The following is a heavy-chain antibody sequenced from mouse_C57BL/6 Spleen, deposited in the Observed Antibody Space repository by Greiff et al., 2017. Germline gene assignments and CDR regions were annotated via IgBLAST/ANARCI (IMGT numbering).Heavy chain of an antibody. J-gene: IGHJ1*03. D-gene: IGHD4-1*01. Sequence: DVHLVESGGGLVKPGGSLKLSCAASGFTFSSYAMSWVRQTPEKRLEWVATISDGGSYTYYPDNVKGRFTISRDNAKNNLYLQMSHLKSEDTAMYYCARGGLGRRYFDVWGTGTTVTVSS. CDR1: GFTFSSYA. CDR3: ARGGLGRRYFDV. CDR2: ISDGGSYT. V-gene: IGHV5-4*01.